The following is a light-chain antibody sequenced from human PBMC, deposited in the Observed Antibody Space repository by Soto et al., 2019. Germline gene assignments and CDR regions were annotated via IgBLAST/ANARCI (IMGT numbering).Light chain of an antibody. V-gene: IGKV1-13*02. J-gene: IGKJ4*01. CDR1: QDISSS. CDR2: GAS. Sequence: AIQLTQSPSSLSASVGDRVTITCRASQDISSSLAWYQQKAGKAPKLLIYGASLLQSGVPSGFSGSGFGTDFTLTIISLRAEDFAIYFCQQTKSYPSTFGGGTRVEI. CDR3: QQTKSYPST.